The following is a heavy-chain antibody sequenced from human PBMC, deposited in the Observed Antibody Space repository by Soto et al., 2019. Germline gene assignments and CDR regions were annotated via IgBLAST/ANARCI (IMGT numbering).Heavy chain of an antibody. J-gene: IGHJ6*02. CDR3: ATRDAAYYYGMNV. Sequence: GGSLRLSCEATGFNVSGVFMTWVRRAPGKGLEWVSVIYSGERAYYSDSVKGRFTISRDSSKNTLLLQLNRLRVEDTAVYYCATRDAAYYYGMNVWGQGTTVTVSS. CDR2: IYSGERA. V-gene: IGHV3-53*01. CDR1: GFNVSGVF. D-gene: IGHD1-26*01.